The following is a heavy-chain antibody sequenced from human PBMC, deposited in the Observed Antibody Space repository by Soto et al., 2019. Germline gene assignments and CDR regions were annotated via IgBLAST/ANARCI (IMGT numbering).Heavy chain of an antibody. D-gene: IGHD7-27*01. CDR3: ARDPKTSGGQHWAFNHSDS. J-gene: IGHJ5*01. CDR1: GFSFSISP. CDR2: ISYDGTNK. Sequence: PGGSLRLSCAASGFSFSISPMHWVRQAPGKGPEWVALISYDGTNKFYADSVKGRFTIPRDNSKSTLYLQVDSLRPEDAAVYYCARDPKTSGGQHWAFNHSDSWGQGTLVTVSS. V-gene: IGHV3-30-3*01.